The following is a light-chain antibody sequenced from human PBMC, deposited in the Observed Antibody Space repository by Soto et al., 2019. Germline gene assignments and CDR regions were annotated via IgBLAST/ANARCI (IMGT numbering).Light chain of an antibody. CDR2: EVS. V-gene: IGLV2-14*01. CDR3: SSYTSSSTRV. Sequence: QSALTQPASVSGSPGNPIPISATGTTMEVGVYNYVSWYQQHPGKAPKLMIYEVSNRPSGVSNRFSGSKSGNTASLTISGLQAEDEADYYCSSYTSSSTRVFGGGTKLTVL. J-gene: IGLJ3*02. CDR1: TMEVGVYNY.